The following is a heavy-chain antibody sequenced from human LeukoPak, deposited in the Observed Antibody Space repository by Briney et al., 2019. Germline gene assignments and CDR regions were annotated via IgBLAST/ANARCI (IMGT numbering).Heavy chain of an antibody. J-gene: IGHJ4*02. CDR2: IKFHGHET. CDR1: GFTFNNYD. Sequence: GGSLRLSCVASGFTFNNYDLHWVRQAPGKGLEWVAFIKFHGHETFYADSVGGRFTFSRDNSRNTSYLQMNSLRSEDTAVYYCAREARGGDARGQGTLVTVSS. D-gene: IGHD3-16*01. V-gene: IGHV3-30*02. CDR3: AREARGGDA.